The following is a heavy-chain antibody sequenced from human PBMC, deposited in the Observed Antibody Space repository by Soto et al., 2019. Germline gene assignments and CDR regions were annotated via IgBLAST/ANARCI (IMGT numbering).Heavy chain of an antibody. CDR3: ASNKYQLLCDSFDY. CDR2: ISAYNGNT. V-gene: IGHV1-18*01. Sequence: QVQLVQSGAEVKKPGASVKVSCKASGYTFTSYGISWVRQAPGQGLEWMGWISAYNGNTNYAQKLQGRVTMTTDTSTSTAYVKLRSLRADDTVVYYCASNKYQLLCDSFDYLGEGTLVTGFS. D-gene: IGHD2-2*01. CDR1: GYTFTSYG. J-gene: IGHJ4*01.